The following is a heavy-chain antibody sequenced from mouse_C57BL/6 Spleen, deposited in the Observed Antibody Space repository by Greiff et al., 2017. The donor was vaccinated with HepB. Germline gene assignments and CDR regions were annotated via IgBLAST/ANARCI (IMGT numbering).Heavy chain of an antibody. J-gene: IGHJ2*01. CDR1: GYAFSSSW. V-gene: IGHV1-82*01. Sequence: QVQLQQSGPELVKPGASVKISCKASGYAFSSSWMNWVKQRPGKGLEWIGRIYPGDGDTNYNGKFKGKATLTADKSSSTAYMQLSSLTSEDSAVYFCARDGGDGYYYFDYWGQGTTLTVSS. D-gene: IGHD2-3*01. CDR3: ARDGGDGYYYFDY. CDR2: IYPGDGDT.